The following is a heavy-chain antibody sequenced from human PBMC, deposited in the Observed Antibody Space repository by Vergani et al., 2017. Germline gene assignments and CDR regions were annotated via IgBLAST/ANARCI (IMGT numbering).Heavy chain of an antibody. Sequence: EVQLVESGGGLVQPGGSLRLSCAASGFTFSSYDMHWVRQATGKGLEWVSAIGTAGDTYYPGSVKGRFTISRENAKNSLYLQMNSLRAGDTAVSYCARGYSARYSGYDWDYWGQGTLVTVSS. CDR3: ARGYSARYSGYDWDY. CDR1: GFTFSSYD. J-gene: IGHJ4*02. D-gene: IGHD5-12*01. V-gene: IGHV3-13*04. CDR2: IGTAGDT.